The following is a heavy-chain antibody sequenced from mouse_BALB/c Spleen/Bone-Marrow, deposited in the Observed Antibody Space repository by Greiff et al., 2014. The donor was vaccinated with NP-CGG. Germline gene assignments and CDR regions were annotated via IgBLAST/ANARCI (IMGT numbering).Heavy chain of an antibody. V-gene: IGHV1S137*01. J-gene: IGHJ3*01. Sequence: ESGAELVRPGVSVKTSCKGSGYTFTDYAMHWVKQSHAKSLEWIGVIGTYYGDATYNQKFKTKATMTVDKSSSTAYMELARLTSEDSALYYCAREGPWFAFWGQGTLVTVSA. CDR3: AREGPWFAF. CDR2: IGTYYGDA. CDR1: GYTFTDYA.